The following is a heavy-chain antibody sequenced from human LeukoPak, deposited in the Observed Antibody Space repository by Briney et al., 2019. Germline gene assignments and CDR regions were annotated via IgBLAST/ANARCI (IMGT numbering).Heavy chain of an antibody. CDR2: MYYSGSS. Sequence: SETLSPTCTVSGGSISSSGYYWGWIRQPPGKGLEWIGIMYYSGSSSYNPSLKSRVTISVDTSKNQFSLRLTSVTAADTAVYYCARYSSSQGWFDPWGQGTLVTVSS. J-gene: IGHJ5*02. CDR1: GGSISSSGYY. V-gene: IGHV4-39*01. CDR3: ARYSSSQGWFDP. D-gene: IGHD2-2*01.